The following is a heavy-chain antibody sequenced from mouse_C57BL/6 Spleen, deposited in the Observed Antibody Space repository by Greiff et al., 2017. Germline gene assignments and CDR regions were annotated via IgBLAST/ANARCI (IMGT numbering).Heavy chain of an antibody. CDR3: ARGDYAY. V-gene: IGHV5-4*03. Sequence: EVNLVESGGGLVKPGGSLKLSCAASGFTFSSYAMSWVRQTPEKRLEWVATISDGGSYTYYPDNVKGRFTISRDNAKNNLYLQMSHLKSEDTAMYYCARGDYAYWGQGTLVTVSA. J-gene: IGHJ3*01. CDR2: ISDGGSYT. CDR1: GFTFSSYA. D-gene: IGHD2-4*01.